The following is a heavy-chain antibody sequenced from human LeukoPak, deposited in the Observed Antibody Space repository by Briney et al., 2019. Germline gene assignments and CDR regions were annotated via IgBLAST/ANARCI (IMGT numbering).Heavy chain of an antibody. CDR1: GGSISSYY. D-gene: IGHD3-22*01. CDR3: ARDLGDYYDSSGYYLEYYFDY. V-gene: IGHV4-4*07. Sequence: SETLSLTCTVSGGSISSYYWSWIRQPAGKGLEWIGRIYTSGSTNYNPSLKSRVTMSVDTSKNQFSLKLGSVTAADTAVYYCARDLGDYYDSSGYYLEYYFDYWGQGTLVTVSS. CDR2: IYTSGST. J-gene: IGHJ4*02.